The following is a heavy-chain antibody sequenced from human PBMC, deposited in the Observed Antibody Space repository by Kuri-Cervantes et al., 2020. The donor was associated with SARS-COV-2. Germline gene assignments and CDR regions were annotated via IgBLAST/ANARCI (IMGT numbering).Heavy chain of an antibody. V-gene: IGHV4-61*02. CDR3: ARGYSSGYYRTTFHL. D-gene: IGHD3-22*01. Sequence: SETLSLTCSVSGGSVSSGSYYWNWIRQPAGKGLEWIGRIYSIGRTDYNPPLKTRVTISVDTSKSQFSLRLTSVTAADTALYYCARGYSSGYYRTTFHLWGQGTMVTVSS. CDR2: IYSIGRT. J-gene: IGHJ3*01. CDR1: GGSVSSGSYY.